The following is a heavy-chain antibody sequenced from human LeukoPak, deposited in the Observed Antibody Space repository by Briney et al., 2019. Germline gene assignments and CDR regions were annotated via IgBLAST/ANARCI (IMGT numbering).Heavy chain of an antibody. CDR1: GYTFTSYG. V-gene: IGHV1-69*13. CDR2: IIPIFGTA. Sequence: GASVKVSCKASGYTFTSYGISWVRQAPGQGLEWMGGIIPIFGTANYAQKFQGRVTITADESTSTAYMELSSLRPEDTAVYYCAEGDYWGQGTLVTVSS. CDR3: AEGDY. J-gene: IGHJ4*02.